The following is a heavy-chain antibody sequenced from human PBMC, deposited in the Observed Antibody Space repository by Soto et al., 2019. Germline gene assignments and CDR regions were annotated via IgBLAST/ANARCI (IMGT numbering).Heavy chain of an antibody. V-gene: IGHV5-51*01. CDR1: GYSFTSYW. J-gene: IGHJ5*02. D-gene: IGHD2-15*01. CDR2: IYPGDSDT. Sequence: GESLKISCKGSGYSFTSYWIGWVRQMPGKGLEWMGIIYPGDSDTRYSPSFQGQVTISADKSISTAYLQWSSLKASDTAMYYCARVGYCSGGSCRNWFDPWGQGTLVTVSS. CDR3: ARVGYCSGGSCRNWFDP.